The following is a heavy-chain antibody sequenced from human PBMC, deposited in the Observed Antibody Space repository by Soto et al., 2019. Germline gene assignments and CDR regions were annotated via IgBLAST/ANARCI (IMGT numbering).Heavy chain of an antibody. CDR1: GYTFSSYG. D-gene: IGHD3-3*01. CDR2: ISPYNDET. V-gene: IGHV1-18*04. J-gene: IGHJ6*02. Sequence: QAHLVQSGSEVEKPGASVKVSCRSSGYTFSSYGITWVRQAPGQGLEWMSWISPYNDETHSVDKFQDRVIMTADTSASIADMELRSLRSDDTAVYYCAGGVSYDLWNGFYVHYNGLVVWGQGTAVTVSS. CDR3: AGGVSYDLWNGFYVHYNGLVV.